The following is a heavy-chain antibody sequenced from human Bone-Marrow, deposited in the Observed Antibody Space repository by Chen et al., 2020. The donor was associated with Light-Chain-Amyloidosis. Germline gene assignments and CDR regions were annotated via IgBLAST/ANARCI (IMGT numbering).Heavy chain of an antibody. CDR2: IYPDDSDA. Sequence: VKKPGESLKISCKGSGYTFPNYWIGWVRQMPGKGLEWMGVIYPDDSDARYSPSFEAQVTISADKSITTAYLQWRSLKASDTAMYYCARRRDGYNFDYWGQGTLVTVSS. CDR1: GYTFPNYW. J-gene: IGHJ4*02. D-gene: IGHD5-12*01. CDR3: ARRRDGYNFDY. V-gene: IGHV5-51*01.